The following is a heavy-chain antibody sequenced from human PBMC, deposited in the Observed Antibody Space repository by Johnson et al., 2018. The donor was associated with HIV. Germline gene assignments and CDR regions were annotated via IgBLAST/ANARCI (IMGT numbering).Heavy chain of an antibody. Sequence: QVQLVESGGGVVQPGRSLRLSCAASGFTFSSYAMHWVRQAPGKGLEWVAVIWYDGSNKYYADSVKGRITISRDNSKNTLYLQMNSLRAEDTAVYYCASPSGSSRLAFDIWGQGTMVTVSS. CDR2: IWYDGSNK. J-gene: IGHJ3*02. CDR3: ASPSGSSRLAFDI. D-gene: IGHD1-26*01. V-gene: IGHV3-30*14. CDR1: GFTFSSYA.